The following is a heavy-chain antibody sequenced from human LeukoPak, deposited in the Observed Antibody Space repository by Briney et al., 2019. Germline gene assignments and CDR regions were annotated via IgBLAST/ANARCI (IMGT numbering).Heavy chain of an antibody. J-gene: IGHJ5*02. Sequence: ASVKVSCKASGYTFTTYGLSWVRQAPGQGLEWMGWISGYNGNTDYAQKFQGRVTMTTDTSTSTAYMELRSLRSDDTAVYYCARDREAARPNWFDPWGQGTLVTVS. CDR3: ARDREAARPNWFDP. CDR2: ISGYNGNT. D-gene: IGHD6-6*01. CDR1: GYTFTTYG. V-gene: IGHV1-18*01.